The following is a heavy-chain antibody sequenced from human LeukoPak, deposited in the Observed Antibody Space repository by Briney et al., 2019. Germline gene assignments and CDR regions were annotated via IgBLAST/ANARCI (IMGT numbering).Heavy chain of an antibody. V-gene: IGHV3-23*01. CDR3: AKGHVMGAVGTVGFDP. CDR1: GFTFSSYP. Sequence: GGSLRLSCAASGFTFSSYPMSWVRQAPGKGLEWVSAISGSGGSTYYADSVKGRFTISRDNSKNTLYLQMNSLRAEDTAVYYCAKGHVMGAVGTVGFDPWGQGTLVTVSS. CDR2: ISGSGGST. D-gene: IGHD6-13*01. J-gene: IGHJ5*02.